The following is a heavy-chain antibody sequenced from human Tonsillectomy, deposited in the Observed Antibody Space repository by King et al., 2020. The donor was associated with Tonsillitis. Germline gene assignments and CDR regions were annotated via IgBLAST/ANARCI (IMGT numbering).Heavy chain of an antibody. CDR1: GYSISSGYY. CDR3: ARDLSGEQWLANWFDP. V-gene: IGHV4-38-2*02. D-gene: IGHD6-19*01. Sequence: VQLQESGPGLVKPSETLSLTCAVSGYSISSGYYWGWIRQPPGKGLGWIGSIYHSGSNYYNPSLKSRVTISVDTSKNQFSLKLSSVTAADTAVYYCARDLSGEQWLANWFDPWGQGTLVTVSS. CDR2: IYHSGSN. J-gene: IGHJ5*02.